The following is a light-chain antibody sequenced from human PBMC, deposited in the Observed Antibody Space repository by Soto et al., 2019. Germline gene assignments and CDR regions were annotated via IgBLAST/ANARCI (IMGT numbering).Light chain of an antibody. V-gene: IGLV2-11*01. CDR2: DVD. CDR1: SGDVGSYIH. CDR3: CSYAGSDTSSWV. Sequence: QSALTQPRSVSGSPGQSVSISCTGTSGDVGSYIHVSWYQQHPGRAPKLMIYDVDERPSGVPDRFSGSKSGNTASLTISGLQAEDEADYYCCSYAGSDTSSWVFGTGTQLTVL. J-gene: IGLJ1*01.